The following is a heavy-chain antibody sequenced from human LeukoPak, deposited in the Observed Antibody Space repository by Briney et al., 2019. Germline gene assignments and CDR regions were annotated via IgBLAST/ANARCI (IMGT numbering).Heavy chain of an antibody. CDR3: ARDYTYSTGGTYYDRFDY. D-gene: IGHD2-15*01. J-gene: IGHJ4*02. CDR2: INQDGNKN. Sequence: GRSLRLSCAASGFTFNSYAIHWVRQAPGKGLEWVANINQDGNKNYYLDSVKGRFTISRDNAKNSLYLQMNSLRAEDTAVYYCARDYTYSTGGTYYDRFDYWGQGTLVTVSS. V-gene: IGHV3-7*01. CDR1: GFTFNSYA.